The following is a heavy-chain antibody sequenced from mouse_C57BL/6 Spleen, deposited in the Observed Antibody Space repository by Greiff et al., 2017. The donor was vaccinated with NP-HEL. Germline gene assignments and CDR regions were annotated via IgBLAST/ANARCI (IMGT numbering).Heavy chain of an antibody. D-gene: IGHD4-1*01. CDR3: ASESPLGRGWYFDV. V-gene: IGHV1-22*01. Sequence: VQLQQSGPELVKPGASVKMSCKASGYTFTDYNMHWVKQSHGKSLEWIGYINPNNGGTSYNQQFKGQATLTVNKSSSTAYMELRSLTSEDSAVYYCASESPLGRGWYFDVWGTGTTVTVSS. J-gene: IGHJ1*03. CDR1: GYTFTDYN. CDR2: INPNNGGT.